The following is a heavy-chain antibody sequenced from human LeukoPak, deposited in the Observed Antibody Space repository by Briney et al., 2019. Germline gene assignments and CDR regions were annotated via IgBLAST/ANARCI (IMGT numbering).Heavy chain of an antibody. D-gene: IGHD5-24*01. J-gene: IGHJ4*02. CDR2: IYSGGST. V-gene: IGHV3-53*05. CDR1: GFTVSSNY. Sequence: PGGSLRLSCAASGFTVSSNYMSWVRQAPGKGLEWVSVIYSGGSTYYADSVKGRFTISRDNSKNTLYLQMNSLRAEDTAVYYCAKSATGRDGYNLPLNWGQGTLVTVSS. CDR3: AKSATGRDGYNLPLN.